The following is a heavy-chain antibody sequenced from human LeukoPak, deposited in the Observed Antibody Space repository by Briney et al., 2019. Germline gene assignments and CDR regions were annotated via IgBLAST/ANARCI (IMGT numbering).Heavy chain of an antibody. J-gene: IGHJ4*02. Sequence: GGSLRLSCAASGLTFSSHWMHWVRQAPGKGLVWVSRITNDGSSTTYADSVKGRFTISRDNAKNMLYLQVNSLRAEDTAVYYCARGKIAVAGTFDYWGQGTLVTVSS. V-gene: IGHV3-74*01. CDR3: ARGKIAVAGTFDY. D-gene: IGHD6-19*01. CDR2: ITNDGSST. CDR1: GLTFSSHW.